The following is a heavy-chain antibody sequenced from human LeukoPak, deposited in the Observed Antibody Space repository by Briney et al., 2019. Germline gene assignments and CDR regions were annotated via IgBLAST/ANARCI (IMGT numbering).Heavy chain of an antibody. Sequence: GGSLRLSCAASGFTFSSYAMHWVRQAPGKGLEWVAVISYDGSNKYYADSVKGRFTISRDNSKNTLYLQMNSLRAEDTAVYYCARMVVAATHLDYWGQGTLVTVSS. V-gene: IGHV3-30*04. D-gene: IGHD2-15*01. J-gene: IGHJ4*02. CDR2: ISYDGSNK. CDR1: GFTFSSYA. CDR3: ARMVVAATHLDY.